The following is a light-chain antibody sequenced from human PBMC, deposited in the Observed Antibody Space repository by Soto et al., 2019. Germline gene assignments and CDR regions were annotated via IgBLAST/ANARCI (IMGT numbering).Light chain of an antibody. CDR1: QGISNY. V-gene: IGKV1-27*01. J-gene: IGKJ2*01. CDR3: QKYNSAPHT. Sequence: DIQMTQSPSSLSASVGDRVTITCRASQGISNYLAWYQQKPGKVPKLLIYAASTLQSGVPSRFSGSGSGTDFARTIGSLRPEDVATYYCQKYNSAPHTFGQGTKLEIK. CDR2: AAS.